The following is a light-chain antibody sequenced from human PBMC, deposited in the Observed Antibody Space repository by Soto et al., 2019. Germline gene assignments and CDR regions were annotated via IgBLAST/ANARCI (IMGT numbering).Light chain of an antibody. V-gene: IGLV1-44*01. CDR3: AAWDDSVTGFYV. Sequence: QSVLTQPPSASGTPGQRITISCSGSSSNIGSNTVNWYQQLPGTAPKLLIYYNNQRPSGVPDRFSGSKSGTSASLAISGLQSEDEADYYCAAWDDSVTGFYVFGTGTKVTVL. CDR2: YNN. J-gene: IGLJ1*01. CDR1: SSNIGSNT.